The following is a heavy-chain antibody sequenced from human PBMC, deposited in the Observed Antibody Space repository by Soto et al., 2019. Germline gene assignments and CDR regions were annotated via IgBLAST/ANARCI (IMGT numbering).Heavy chain of an antibody. D-gene: IGHD3-22*01. CDR3: AADPYYYDSSSSRLGEY. CDR2: IVVGSGNT. Sequence: ASVKVSCKASGFTFTSSAVQWVRQARGQRLEWIGWIVVGSGNTNYAQKFQERVTITRDMSTSTAYMELSSLRSEDTAVYYCAADPYYYDSSSSRLGEYWGQGTLVTVSS. V-gene: IGHV1-58*01. J-gene: IGHJ4*02. CDR1: GFTFTSSA.